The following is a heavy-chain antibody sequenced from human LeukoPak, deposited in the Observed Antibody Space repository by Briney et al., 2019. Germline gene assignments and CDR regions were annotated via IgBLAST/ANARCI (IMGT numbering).Heavy chain of an antibody. V-gene: IGHV4-30-2*01. J-gene: IGHJ3*01. CDR2: IYHSGST. CDR1: GGSISSGGYY. Sequence: PSQTLSLTCTVSGGSISSGGYYWSWIRQPPGKGLEWIGYIYHSGSTYYNPSLKSRVTISVDRSKNQFSLKLSSVTAADTAVYYCAGAQITWNYVLDWSQGTMVTVSS. D-gene: IGHD1-7*01. CDR3: AGAQITWNYVLD.